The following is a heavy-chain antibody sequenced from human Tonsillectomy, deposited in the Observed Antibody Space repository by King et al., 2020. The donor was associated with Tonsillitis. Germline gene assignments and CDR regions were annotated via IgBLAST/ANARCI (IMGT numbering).Heavy chain of an antibody. V-gene: IGHV4-34*01. CDR3: AREVMKYFDL. D-gene: IGHD3-16*01. J-gene: IGHJ2*01. Sequence: HVQLQQWGAGLLKPSETLSLTCAVYGGSFSGYYWSWIRQPPGKGLEGIGEINHSGSTNYNPSLKSRVTISVDTSKNQFSLNLSSVTAADTAVYYCAREVMKYFDLWGRGTLVTVSS. CDR1: GGSFSGYY. CDR2: INHSGST.